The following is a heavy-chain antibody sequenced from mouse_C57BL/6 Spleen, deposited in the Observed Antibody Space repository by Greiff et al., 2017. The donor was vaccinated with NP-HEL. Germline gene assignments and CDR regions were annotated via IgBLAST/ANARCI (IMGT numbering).Heavy chain of an antibody. Sequence: EVQVVESGGDLVKPGGSLKLSCAASGFTFSSYGMSWVRQTPDKRLEWVATISSGGSYTYYPASVKGRFTLSRDNAKNTLYLQMSSLKSEDTAMYYCAREDDGYYVGFDYWGQGTTLTVSS. CDR3: AREDDGYYVGFDY. J-gene: IGHJ2*01. V-gene: IGHV5-6*01. CDR1: GFTFSSYG. D-gene: IGHD2-3*01. CDR2: ISSGGSYT.